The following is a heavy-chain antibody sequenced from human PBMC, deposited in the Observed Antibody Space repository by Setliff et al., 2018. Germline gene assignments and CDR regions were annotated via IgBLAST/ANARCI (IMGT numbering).Heavy chain of an antibody. J-gene: IGHJ4*02. Sequence: ASVKVSCKASGYTFTNYGISWVRQAPGQGLEWMGYIKSYNGDTYFARNLQGRLSMTTDASSSTAYMELTSLRSDDTAVYYCARGGVSAAGKKGVFEHWGQGTLVTVSS. CDR1: GYTFTNYG. D-gene: IGHD6-13*01. CDR3: ARGGVSAAGKKGVFEH. V-gene: IGHV1-18*01. CDR2: IKSYNGDT.